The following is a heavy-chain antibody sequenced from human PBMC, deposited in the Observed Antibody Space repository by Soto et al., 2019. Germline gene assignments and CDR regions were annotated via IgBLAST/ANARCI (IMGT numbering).Heavy chain of an antibody. D-gene: IGHD2-15*01. Sequence: EVQLLESGGGLVQPGGSLRLSCVASGFTFSNYAMSWVRQAPREGLKWVSTISGSGGTTYYADSVKGRFTISRDNSKNTLYLQVNSLRAEDSAKYYCARYCSPTSCTIRYGMDVWGQGNTVTVSS. CDR1: GFTFSNYA. J-gene: IGHJ6*02. CDR2: ISGSGGTT. V-gene: IGHV3-23*01. CDR3: ARYCSPTSCTIRYGMDV.